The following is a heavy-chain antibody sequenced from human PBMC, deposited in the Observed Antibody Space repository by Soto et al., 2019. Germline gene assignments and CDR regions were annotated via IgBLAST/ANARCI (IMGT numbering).Heavy chain of an antibody. CDR2: INSDGSST. J-gene: IGHJ3*02. Sequence: GGSLRLSCAASGFTFSSYWMHWVRQAPGKGLVWVSRINSDGSSTSYADSVKGRFTISRDNAKNTLYLQMNSLRAEDTAVYYCAREETYYYDSSGYYGRGAFDIRCQAPILTLS. V-gene: IGHV3-74*01. CDR3: AREETYYYDSSGYYGRGAFDI. D-gene: IGHD3-22*01. CDR1: GFTFSSYW.